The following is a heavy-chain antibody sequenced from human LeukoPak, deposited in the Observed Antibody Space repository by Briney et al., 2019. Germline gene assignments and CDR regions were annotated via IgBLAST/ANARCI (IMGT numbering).Heavy chain of an antibody. CDR3: ARSELYRSSGFGYYYYYYMDV. J-gene: IGHJ6*03. D-gene: IGHD4-11*01. V-gene: IGHV1-69*06. CDR2: IIPIFGTA. CDR1: GGIFSRDA. Sequence: ASVKVSCKASGGIFSRDAVSWVRQAPGQGLEWMGGIIPIFGTANYAQKFQGRVTITADKSTSTAYMELNSLRSEDTAVYYCARSELYRSSGFGYYYYYYMDVWGKGTTVTISS.